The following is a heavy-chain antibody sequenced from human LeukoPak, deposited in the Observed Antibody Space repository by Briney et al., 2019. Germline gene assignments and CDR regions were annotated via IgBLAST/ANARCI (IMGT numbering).Heavy chain of an antibody. CDR1: GYTLTELS. V-gene: IGHV1-24*01. Sequence: ASVKVSCKVSGYTLTELSMHWVRQAPGKVLDWMGGFDPEDGETIYAQKFQGRVTMTEDTSTDTAYMELSSLRSEDTAVYYCATDGRRVGASFDYWGQGTLVTVSS. D-gene: IGHD1-26*01. CDR3: ATDGRRVGASFDY. J-gene: IGHJ4*02. CDR2: FDPEDGET.